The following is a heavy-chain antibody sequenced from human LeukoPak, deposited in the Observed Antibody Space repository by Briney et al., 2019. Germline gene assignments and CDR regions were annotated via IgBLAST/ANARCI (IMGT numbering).Heavy chain of an antibody. CDR1: GGSISSDYFY. CDR3: ARGTVLLWFGELSWFDP. D-gene: IGHD3-10*01. V-gene: IGHV4-31*03. J-gene: IGHJ5*02. Sequence: SETLSLTCTVSGGSISSDYFYWSWIRQHPGKGLEWIGYIYYSGSTYYNPSLKSRVTISVDTSKNQFSLKLSSVTAADTAVYYCARGTVLLWFGELSWFDPWGQGTLVTVSS. CDR2: IYYSGST.